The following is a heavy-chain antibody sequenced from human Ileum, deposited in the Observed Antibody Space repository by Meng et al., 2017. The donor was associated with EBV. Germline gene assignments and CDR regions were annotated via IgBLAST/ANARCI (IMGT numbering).Heavy chain of an antibody. J-gene: IGHJ4*02. CDR1: WCSISSSDYY. Sequence: HLLLPVPRLGTLAGSLSPTCRVSWCSISSSDYYWGWIGQPPGKGLEWIGSLYFSGRTYSNPSLESRVTIPVDTSNNQFSLKLSSVTAADTAVYYCARRGYSSGWYAYDYWGQGTLVTVSS. CDR3: ARRGYSSGWYAYDY. V-gene: IGHV4-39*01. CDR2: LYFSGRT. D-gene: IGHD6-19*01.